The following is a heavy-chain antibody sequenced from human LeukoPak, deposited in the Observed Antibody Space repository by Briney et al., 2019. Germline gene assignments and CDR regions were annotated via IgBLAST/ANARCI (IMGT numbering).Heavy chain of an antibody. CDR3: AKDKAFCSGGSCDTFRAASFDY. D-gene: IGHD2-15*01. J-gene: IGHJ4*02. V-gene: IGHV3-7*01. Sequence: GGSLRLSCAASGFAFRDYYMSWIRQSPGKGLNWVAYMKRGGREKYYVATVKGRFNISRDNAKNSLYQQMNRQRAEDTAVYYCAKDKAFCSGGSCDTFRAASFDYWGQGTLVTVSS. CDR2: MKRGGREK. CDR1: GFAFRDYY.